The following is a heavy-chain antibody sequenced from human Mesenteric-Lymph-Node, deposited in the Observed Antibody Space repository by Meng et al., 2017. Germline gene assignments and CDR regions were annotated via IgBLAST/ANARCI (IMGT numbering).Heavy chain of an antibody. J-gene: IGHJ5*02. CDR2: IHSSGST. D-gene: IGHD3-10*01. CDR1: GGSISSGGYY. V-gene: IGHV4-31*03. Sequence: VARAESGPGPVKPSQTLSLTCTVSGGSISSGGYYWSWIRQHPGKGLEWIGYIHSSGSTYYNPSLRSRLTISVDTSKNQFSLKLSSVTAADTAVYYCARASYGSGSPLGESWFDPWGQGTLVTVSS. CDR3: ARASYGSGSPLGESWFDP.